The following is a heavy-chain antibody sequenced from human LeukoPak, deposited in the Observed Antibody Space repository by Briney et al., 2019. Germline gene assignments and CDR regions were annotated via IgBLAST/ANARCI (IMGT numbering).Heavy chain of an antibody. CDR3: VKGWDSSGYYAFDI. V-gene: IGHV1-2*02. D-gene: IGHD3-22*01. CDR2: INPNSGGT. CDR1: GYTFTGYY. J-gene: IGHJ3*02. Sequence: ASVKVSCKASGYTFTGYYMHWVRQAPGQGLEWMGWINPNSGGTNAQKFQGRVTMTRDTSISTAYMEMSRLTSDDTAVYYCVKGWDSSGYYAFDIWGQGTMVTVSS.